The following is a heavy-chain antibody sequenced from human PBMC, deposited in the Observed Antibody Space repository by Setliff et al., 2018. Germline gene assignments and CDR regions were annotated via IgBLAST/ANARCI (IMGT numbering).Heavy chain of an antibody. J-gene: IGHJ6*02. CDR3: XXXPPXXXXXXXXVXYYYGMDV. CDR2: ISWNSGSI. Sequence: VXWVRQAPGXXLEXVSGISWNSGSIGYADSVKGRFTISRDNAKNSLYLQMNSLXXXXTXXXXXXXXPPXXXXXXXXVXYYYGMDVWGQGTTVTVSS. V-gene: IGHV3-9*01.